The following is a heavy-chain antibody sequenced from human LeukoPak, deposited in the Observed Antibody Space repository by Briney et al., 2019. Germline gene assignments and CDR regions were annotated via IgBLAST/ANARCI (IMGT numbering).Heavy chain of an antibody. CDR3: ARRSGKAVAGVNWFDP. CDR1: GGSFSGYD. CDR2: INHSGSS. Sequence: SETLSLTCAVYGGSFSGYDWSWLRRPPGKGLEWIGEINHSGSSNYNPSLKSRFIMSVDTSKNQFSLKFNAVTAADTAVYYCARRSGKAVAGVNWFDPWGQGTLVTVSS. D-gene: IGHD6-19*01. J-gene: IGHJ5*02. V-gene: IGHV4-34*01.